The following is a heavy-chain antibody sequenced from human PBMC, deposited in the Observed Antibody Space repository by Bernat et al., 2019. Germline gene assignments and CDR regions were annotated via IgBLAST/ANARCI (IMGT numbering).Heavy chain of an antibody. CDR1: GFTFSSYW. CDR2: IKQDGSEK. CDR3: ARAYYDSSGYATYQRSYYYYGMDV. J-gene: IGHJ6*02. V-gene: IGHV3-7*03. Sequence: EVQLVESGGGLVQPGGSLRLSCAASGFTFSSYWMSWVRQAPGKGLEWVANIKQDGSEKYYVDSVKGRFTISRDNAKNSLYLQMNSLRSEDTAVYYCARAYYDSSGYATYQRSYYYYGMDVWGQGTTVTVSS. D-gene: IGHD3-22*01.